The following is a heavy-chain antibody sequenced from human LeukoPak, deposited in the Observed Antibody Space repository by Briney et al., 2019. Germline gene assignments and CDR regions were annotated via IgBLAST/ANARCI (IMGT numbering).Heavy chain of an antibody. CDR2: IYYSGST. CDR3: ARDRIFGSGSYYYSMDV. J-gene: IGHJ6*02. CDR1: GGSISSYY. V-gene: IGHV4-59*01. Sequence: SETLSLTCTVSGGSISSYYWSWIRQPPGKGLEWIGYIYYSGSTNYNPSLKSRVTISVDTSKNQFSLKLSSVTAADTAVYYCARDRIFGSGSYYYSMDVWGQGTTVTVSS. D-gene: IGHD3-10*01.